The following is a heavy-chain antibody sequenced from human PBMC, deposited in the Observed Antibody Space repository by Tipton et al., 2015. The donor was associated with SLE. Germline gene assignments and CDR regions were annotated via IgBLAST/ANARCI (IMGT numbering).Heavy chain of an antibody. J-gene: IGHJ5*02. Sequence: TLSLTCAVYGGSFSGYYWSWIRQPPGKGLEWLGEIHHSGSTNYNPSLKSRVTISVDTSKNQFSLKLSSVTAADTAVYYCAGGRGHGSVYNWFDPWGQGTLVTVSS. D-gene: IGHD3-10*01. V-gene: IGHV4-34*01. CDR2: IHHSGST. CDR1: GGSFSGYY. CDR3: AGGRGHGSVYNWFDP.